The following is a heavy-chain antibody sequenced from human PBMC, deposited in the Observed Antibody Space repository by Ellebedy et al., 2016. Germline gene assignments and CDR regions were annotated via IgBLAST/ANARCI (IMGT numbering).Heavy chain of an antibody. J-gene: IGHJ4*02. D-gene: IGHD3-3*01. CDR3: ARGRGGYYDLDY. CDR1: GGSVSSGSYY. V-gene: IGHV4-61*01. Sequence: ESLKISCDVSGGSVSSGSYYWSWIRQPPGKGLEWIAYIYYSGRGISNPSLKTRVTMSIDTSKNQFSLNLSSVTAADTAVYFCARGRGGYYDLDYWGQGTLVTVSS. CDR2: IYYSGRG.